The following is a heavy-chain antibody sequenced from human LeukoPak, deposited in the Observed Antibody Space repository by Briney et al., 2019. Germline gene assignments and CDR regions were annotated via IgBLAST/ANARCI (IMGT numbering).Heavy chain of an antibody. D-gene: IGHD6-6*01. J-gene: IGHJ4*02. CDR3: ARDLQIAARQGSYFDY. V-gene: IGHV3-48*01. Sequence: PGGSLRLSCVASGFSLSSYSMNWVRQAPGKGLEWVSYISSSSTTIYYADSVKGRFTISRDNAKNSLYLQMNSLRAEDTAVYYCARDLQIAARQGSYFDYWGQGTLVTVSS. CDR1: GFSLSSYS. CDR2: ISSSSTTI.